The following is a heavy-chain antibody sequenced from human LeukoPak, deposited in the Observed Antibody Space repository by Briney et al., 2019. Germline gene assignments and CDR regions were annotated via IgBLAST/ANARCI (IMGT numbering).Heavy chain of an antibody. D-gene: IGHD4/OR15-4a*01. CDR3: ARAAKLNANNYYYYGMDV. Sequence: GGSLRLSCAASGFTFSSYWMHWVRQAPGKGLVWVSRISSDGSSTSYADSVKGLFTISRDNAKNTLYLQMNSLRAEDTAVYYCARAAKLNANNYYYYGMDVWGQGTTVTVSS. CDR2: ISSDGSST. J-gene: IGHJ6*02. V-gene: IGHV3-74*01. CDR1: GFTFSSYW.